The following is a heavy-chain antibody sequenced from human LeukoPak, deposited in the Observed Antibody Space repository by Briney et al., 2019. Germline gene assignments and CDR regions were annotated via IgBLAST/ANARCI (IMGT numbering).Heavy chain of an antibody. V-gene: IGHV4-59*12. CDR1: GGSISGFY. Sequence: SETLSLTCSVSGGSISGFYWSWIRQPPGKGLDWIGFIYYSGTTSYNPSLKSRVTISLDTSKTQFSLKLSSVTAADTAVYYCARDFPYYYDSSGYDAFDIWGQGTMFTVSS. CDR2: IYYSGTT. J-gene: IGHJ3*02. D-gene: IGHD3-22*01. CDR3: ARDFPYYYDSSGYDAFDI.